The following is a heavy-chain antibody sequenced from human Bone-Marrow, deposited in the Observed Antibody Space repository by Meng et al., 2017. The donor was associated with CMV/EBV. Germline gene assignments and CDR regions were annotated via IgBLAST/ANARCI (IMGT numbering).Heavy chain of an antibody. CDR2: ISWNSGTI. D-gene: IGHD6-13*01. J-gene: IGHJ4*02. V-gene: IGHV3-9*01. CDR3: AKDVGFLYSTSWYYFAS. Sequence: GGSLRLSCAVSGFTFDDYAMHWVRQAPGKGLEWVSGISWNSGTIGYADSVKGRFTISRDNAKNSLYLQMNSLRTEDTALYYCAKDVGFLYSTSWYYFASWGQGTRVTGYS. CDR1: GFTFDDYA.